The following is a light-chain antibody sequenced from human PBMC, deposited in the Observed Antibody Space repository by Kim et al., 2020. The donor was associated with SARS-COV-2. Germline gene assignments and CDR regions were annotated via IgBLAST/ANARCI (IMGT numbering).Light chain of an antibody. Sequence: QSVLTQTPSVSQAPRQRVTISCSGSSSNIGNNAVNWYQQLPGKAPKLLIYYDDLLPSGVSDRFSASKSGTSASLAISGLQSEDEADYYCATWDDSLSRPVFGGGTKLTVL. V-gene: IGLV1-36*01. J-gene: IGLJ3*02. CDR1: SSNIGNNA. CDR3: ATWDDSLSRPV. CDR2: YDD.